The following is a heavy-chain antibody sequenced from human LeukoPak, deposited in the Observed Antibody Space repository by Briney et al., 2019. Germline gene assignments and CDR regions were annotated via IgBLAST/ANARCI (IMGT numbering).Heavy chain of an antibody. CDR2: MSGVGGST. CDR1: GFSFSSYW. CDR3: VRWGDYYQSLFDS. J-gene: IGHJ4*02. Sequence: GGSLGLSCAASGFSFSSYWMHCVPEAPGKGLLWVSRMSGVGGSTSYADSVKGRFSISRDNAKNTLYLKMNSLRAEDTAVYYCVRWGDYYQSLFDSWGQGTLVTVSS. D-gene: IGHD3-3*01. V-gene: IGHV3-74*01.